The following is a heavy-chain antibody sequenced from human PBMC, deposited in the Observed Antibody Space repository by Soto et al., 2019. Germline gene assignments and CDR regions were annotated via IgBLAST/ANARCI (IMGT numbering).Heavy chain of an antibody. V-gene: IGHV1-2*02. Sequence: ASVKVSCKSSGYSFTGNYIHWIRQAPGQGLEWMGWVNPNTGSTTYAQKCKGRVTMTRDTSITTTYMKLNSLPSDDTAVYYCDRGNPFRWFGTWGEGTRVTVSS. CDR1: GYSFTGNY. CDR3: DRGNPFRWFGT. CDR2: VNPNTGST. D-gene: IGHD1-1*01. J-gene: IGHJ5*02.